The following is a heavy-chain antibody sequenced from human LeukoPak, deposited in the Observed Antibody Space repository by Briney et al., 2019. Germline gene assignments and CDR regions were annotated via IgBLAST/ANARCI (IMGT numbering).Heavy chain of an antibody. Sequence: GGSLRLSCAASGFTFSSYSMNWVRQAPGKGLERVSYISGSSSTIYYADSVRGRFTISRDNAKNTLYLQMNSLRAEDTAVYYCAKDRSTYYYDSRTPDYWGQGTLVTVSS. D-gene: IGHD3-22*01. V-gene: IGHV3-48*01. CDR3: AKDRSTYYYDSRTPDY. CDR2: ISGSSSTI. J-gene: IGHJ4*02. CDR1: GFTFSSYS.